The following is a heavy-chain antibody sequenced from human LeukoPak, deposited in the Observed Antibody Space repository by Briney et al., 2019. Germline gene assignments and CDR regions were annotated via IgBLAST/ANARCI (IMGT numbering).Heavy chain of an antibody. CDR3: AKDRGIISDY. D-gene: IGHD3-10*01. J-gene: IGHJ4*02. CDR2: ISGSGGST. CDR1: GFTFSSYG. V-gene: IGHV3-23*01. Sequence: GGSLRLSCAASGFTFSSYGMSWVRPAPGKGLEWVSAISGSGGSTYYADSVKGRFTISRDNSKNTLYLQMNSLRAEDTAVYYCAKDRGIISDYWGQGTLVTVSS.